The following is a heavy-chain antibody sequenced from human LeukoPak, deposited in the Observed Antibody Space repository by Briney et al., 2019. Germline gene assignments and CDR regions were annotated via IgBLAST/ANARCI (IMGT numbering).Heavy chain of an antibody. D-gene: IGHD3-10*02. J-gene: IGHJ6*04. V-gene: IGHV3-48*03. CDR2: ISASGATI. CDR3: AELGITMIGGV. CDR1: GFTFSNYD. Sequence: PGGSLRLSCEASGFTFSNYDMNWVRQAPGKGLEWVAYISASGATIYYADSVKGRFTFSRDNAKNSLYLQMNSLRAEDTAVYYCAELGITMIGGVWGKGTTVTISS.